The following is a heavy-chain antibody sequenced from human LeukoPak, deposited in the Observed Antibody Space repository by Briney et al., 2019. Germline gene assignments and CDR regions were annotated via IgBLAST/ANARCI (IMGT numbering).Heavy chain of an antibody. CDR3: ARRYFDY. CDR2: IKEDGSEK. J-gene: IGHJ4*02. V-gene: IGHV3-7*03. CDR1: GFDFSSFW. Sequence: GGSLRLSCTASGFDFSSFWMSWVRQAPGKGLEWVANIKEDGSEKNCVDSVKGRFTISRGNAKNSLYLQMNSLRVEDTAIYYCARRYFDYWGQGTLVTVSS.